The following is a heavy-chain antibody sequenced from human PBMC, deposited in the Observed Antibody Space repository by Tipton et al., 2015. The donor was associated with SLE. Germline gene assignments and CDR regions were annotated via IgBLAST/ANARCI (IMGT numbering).Heavy chain of an antibody. J-gene: IGHJ4*02. V-gene: IGHV4-59*07. CDR1: GGSISSYY. D-gene: IGHD5-18*01. CDR2: IYYSGST. CDR3: ARAYSYGYDY. Sequence: TLSLTCTVSGGSISSYYWSWIRQPPGKGLEWIGYIYYSGSTNYNPSLKSRVTISVDTSKNQFSLKLSSVTTADTAVYYCARAYSYGYDYWGQGTLVTVSS.